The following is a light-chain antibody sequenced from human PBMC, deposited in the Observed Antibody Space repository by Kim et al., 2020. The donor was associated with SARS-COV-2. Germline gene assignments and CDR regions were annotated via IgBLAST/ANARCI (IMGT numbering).Light chain of an antibody. Sequence: ELTQPPSASGTPGQRVTISCSGSSSNIGSNTVNWYQQLQGTAPKLRIYSNNQRPSGVPDRFSGSKSGTSASLAISGLQSEDEADYYCAAWDDSLNGYVFGTGTKVTVL. CDR2: SNN. J-gene: IGLJ1*01. CDR3: AAWDDSLNGYV. CDR1: SSNIGSNT. V-gene: IGLV1-44*01.